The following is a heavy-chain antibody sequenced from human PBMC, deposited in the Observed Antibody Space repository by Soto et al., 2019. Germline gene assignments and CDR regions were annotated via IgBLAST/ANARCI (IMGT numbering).Heavy chain of an antibody. CDR1: GGSISRGGYS. D-gene: IGHD2-21*01. J-gene: IGHJ5*02. CDR2: IYHSGST. V-gene: IGHV4-30-2*01. Sequence: QLQLQESGSGLVKPSQTLSLTCAVSGGSISRGGYSWSWIRQPPGKGLECIGYIYHSGSTYYNPSLKSRVTISVDRSKNQFSLKLSSVTAAETAVYYWARVSIQNVSDHWVQGTLVTVSS. CDR3: ARVSIQNVSDH.